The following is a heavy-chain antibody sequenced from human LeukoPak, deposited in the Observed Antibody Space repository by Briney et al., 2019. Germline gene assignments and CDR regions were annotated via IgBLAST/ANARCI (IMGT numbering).Heavy chain of an antibody. D-gene: IGHD3-3*01. CDR3: ARGSAIFGVVIPTFFDS. CDR1: GYIFTGYY. J-gene: IGHJ4*02. V-gene: IGHV1-2*02. Sequence: ASVKVSCKASGYIFTGYYIHWVRQAPGQGLEWMGWIDPNSGGTDYAQKFQGRVIMTRDTSITTAYMELNSLISDDTAVYYCARGSAIFGVVIPTFFDSWGQGTLVTVSS. CDR2: IDPNSGGT.